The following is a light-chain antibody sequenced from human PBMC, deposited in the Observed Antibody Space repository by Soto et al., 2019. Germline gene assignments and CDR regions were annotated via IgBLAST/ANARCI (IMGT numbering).Light chain of an antibody. V-gene: IGKV3-15*01. J-gene: IGKJ1*01. CDR1: QSVSSN. Sequence: EIVMTQSPATLSVFPGERATLSCRASQSVSSNLAWYQQKPGQAPRLLIYGASTRATGIPARFSGSGSGTEFTLTISSLQSEHFAVYYCQQYNNWWTFGQGTKLEIK. CDR2: GAS. CDR3: QQYNNWWT.